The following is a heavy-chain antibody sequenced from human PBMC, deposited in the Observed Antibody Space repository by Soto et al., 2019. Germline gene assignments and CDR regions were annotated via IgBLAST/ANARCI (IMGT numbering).Heavy chain of an antibody. Sequence: EVQLVESGGGLVKPGGSLRLSCAASGFTFSNAWMSWVRQAPGKGLEWVGRIKSKTDGGTTDYAAPVKGRFTISRDDSKNTLYLQMNSLKTEDTAVYYCTTDALDSGLQYDYYGMDVWGQGTTVTVSS. CDR3: TTDALDSGLQYDYYGMDV. CDR1: GFTFSNAW. CDR2: IKSKTDGGTT. V-gene: IGHV3-15*01. J-gene: IGHJ6*02. D-gene: IGHD6-19*01.